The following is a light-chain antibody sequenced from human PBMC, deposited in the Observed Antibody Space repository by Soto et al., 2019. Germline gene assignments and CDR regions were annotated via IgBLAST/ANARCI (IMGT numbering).Light chain of an antibody. J-gene: IGLJ2*01. CDR3: CACAGNSMGV. CDR1: SSDVGSYNL. CDR2: EDN. Sequence: QSALTQSASVSGSPGQSITITCTGTSSDVGSYNLVSWYQPHPGKAPKLMIYEDNKQPSGVSNRFSGSKSGNTAYLTISRLQAEDEADYYCCACAGNSMGVFGGGTKVTVL. V-gene: IGLV2-23*01.